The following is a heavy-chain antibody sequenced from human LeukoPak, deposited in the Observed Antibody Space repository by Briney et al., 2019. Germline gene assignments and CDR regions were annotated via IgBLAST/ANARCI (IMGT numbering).Heavy chain of an antibody. V-gene: IGHV3-23*01. CDR3: ARREYSHGYDC. D-gene: IGHD5-18*01. J-gene: IGHJ4*02. Sequence: GASLRLSCAASGFTFSSHAMSWVRQAPGKGLEWVSSISGSGGTTYYADSVKGRFTISRDNSKNTLYLQMTSLRAEDTAVYYCARREYSHGYDCWGQGTLVTVSS. CDR1: GFTFSSHA. CDR2: ISGSGGTT.